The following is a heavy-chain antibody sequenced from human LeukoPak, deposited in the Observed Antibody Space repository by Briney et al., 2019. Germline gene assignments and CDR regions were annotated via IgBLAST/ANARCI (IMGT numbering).Heavy chain of an antibody. D-gene: IGHD6-6*01. CDR1: GGSISTYY. J-gene: IGHJ1*01. CDR2: IYHSGST. CDR3: ARGGAARLHFQN. V-gene: IGHV4-59*01. Sequence: SETLSLTCTVSGGSISTYYWNWIRQPPGKGLEWIGYIYHSGSTNYNPSLQSRVTISIDTSKNQFSLNLNSVTAADTAVYYCARGGAARLHFQNWGQGTLVTVSS.